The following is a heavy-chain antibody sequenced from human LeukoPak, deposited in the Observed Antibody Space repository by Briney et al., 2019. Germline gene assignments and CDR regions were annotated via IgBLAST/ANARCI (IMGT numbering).Heavy chain of an antibody. D-gene: IGHD2-2*01. J-gene: IGHJ4*02. CDR3: ARDWYHAIDY. V-gene: IGHV3-23*01. Sequence: GGALRLSCAASGFTFSSYAMSWVRQAPGKGLEWVSAISGSGGSTYYADSVKGRFTISRDNAKNTLYLQMNSLRAEDTAVYYCARDWYHAIDYWGQGTLVTVSS. CDR2: ISGSGGST. CDR1: GFTFSSYA.